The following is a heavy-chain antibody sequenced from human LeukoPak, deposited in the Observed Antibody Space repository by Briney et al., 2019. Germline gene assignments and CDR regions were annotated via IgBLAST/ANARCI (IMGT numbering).Heavy chain of an antibody. D-gene: IGHD1-14*01. CDR1: GFTFSDHY. V-gene: IGHV3-72*01. Sequence: GGSLRLSCAASGFTFSDHYMDWVRQARGKGLEWVGRVRNKANGYTTEYAASVKVRFTISRDDSKNSLYLQMNSLETADTAVYYCTSGTLNLFQYWGQGTLVSVSS. CDR2: VRNKANGYTT. J-gene: IGHJ4*02. CDR3: TSGTLNLFQY.